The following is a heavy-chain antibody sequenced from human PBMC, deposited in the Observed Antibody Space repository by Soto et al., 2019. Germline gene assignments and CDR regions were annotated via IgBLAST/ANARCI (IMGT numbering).Heavy chain of an antibody. D-gene: IGHD2-2*01. J-gene: IGHJ5*02. CDR2: ISSSGSTI. CDR1: GGTCSCYY. V-gene: IGHV3-11*01. CDR3: ARVDPPAKS. Sequence: ACAVAGGTCSCYYRSWYSPTPGKGLEWVSYISSSGSTIYYADSVKGRFTISRDNAKNSLYLQMNSLRAEDTAVYYCARVDPPAKSWGQGTLVTVSS.